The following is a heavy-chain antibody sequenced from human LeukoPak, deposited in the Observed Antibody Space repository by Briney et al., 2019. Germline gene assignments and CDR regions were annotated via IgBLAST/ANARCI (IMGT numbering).Heavy chain of an antibody. J-gene: IGHJ6*02. CDR1: GFTLSGYW. V-gene: IGHV3-74*01. CDR2: IDPDGTTT. D-gene: IGHD6-13*01. Sequence: GGSLRISCAASGFTLSGYWMHWVRQAPGEGLVWVSRIDPDGTTTNYADSVKGRFTTSRDNAKNTLYLQMNSLRAEDTALYYCTRVQAGRAGLMDVWGRGTTVTVTS. CDR3: TRVQAGRAGLMDV.